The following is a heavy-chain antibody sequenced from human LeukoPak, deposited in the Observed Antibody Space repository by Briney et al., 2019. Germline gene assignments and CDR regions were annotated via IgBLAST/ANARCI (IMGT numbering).Heavy chain of an antibody. CDR3: ARGPGPADDGGGYCFDY. D-gene: IGHD3-22*01. CDR1: GYTFTSYY. Sequence: GASVKLSCKASGYTFTSYYLYWVRQAPGQGLEWMGVINPSGGSTTSAQKFQGRVTMTRDTSTSTVYMELRSLRSEDTAVYYCARGPGPADDGGGYCFDYWGQGTLVTVSS. J-gene: IGHJ4*02. CDR2: INPSGGST. V-gene: IGHV1-46*01.